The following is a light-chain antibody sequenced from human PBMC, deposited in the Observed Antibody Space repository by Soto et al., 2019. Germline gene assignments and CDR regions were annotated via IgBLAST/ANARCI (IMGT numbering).Light chain of an antibody. V-gene: IGLV2-14*01. CDR3: SSYTSSSPVV. CDR2: EVS. Sequence: QSALTQPASVSGSPGQSITISCTGTSSDVGGYNYVSWYQQHPGKAPKLMISEVSNRPSGVSNRFSASKSGNTASLTISGLQAEDEADYYCSSYTSSSPVVFGGGTKLTVL. J-gene: IGLJ2*01. CDR1: SSDVGGYNY.